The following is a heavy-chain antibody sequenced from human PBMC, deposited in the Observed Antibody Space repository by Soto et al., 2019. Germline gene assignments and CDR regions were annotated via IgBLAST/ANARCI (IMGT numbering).Heavy chain of an antibody. CDR1: GGSFSGYY. CDR3: ARGTGSSGYLYYYYYYGMDV. Sequence: QVQLQQWGAGLLKPSETLSLTCAVYGGSFSGYYWSWIRQPPGKGLEWIGEINHSGSTNYNPSLKSLVTVSVDPSKDQFSLMLSSVTAADTAVYYCARGTGSSGYLYYYYYYGMDVWGQGTTVTVSS. D-gene: IGHD3-22*01. CDR2: INHSGST. J-gene: IGHJ6*02. V-gene: IGHV4-34*01.